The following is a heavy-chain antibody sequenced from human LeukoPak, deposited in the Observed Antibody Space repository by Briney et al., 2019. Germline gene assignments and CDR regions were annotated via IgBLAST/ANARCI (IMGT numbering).Heavy chain of an antibody. CDR3: AKDASKPAWSYAFDI. D-gene: IGHD2-8*02. Sequence: ETLSLTCAVYGGSFSGYYWSWVRQAPGKGLEWVSVIYSNNSTYYADSAKGRFTISRDNSKTTLYLQMSSLRAEDPAVYYCAKDASKPAWSYAFDIWGQGSMVTVSS. V-gene: IGHV3-53*01. CDR1: GGSFSGYY. J-gene: IGHJ3*02. CDR2: IYSNNST.